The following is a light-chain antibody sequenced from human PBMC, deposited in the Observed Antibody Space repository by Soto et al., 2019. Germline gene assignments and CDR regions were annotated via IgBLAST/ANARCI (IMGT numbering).Light chain of an antibody. CDR2: EVS. Sequence: QSVLTQPASVSGSPGQSITISCTGTSSDVGGYNYVSWYQQHPAKAPKLMIYEVSNRPSGVSHRFSGSKSGNTASLTISGLQAEDEAAYYCFSYTTSSTLVFGGGTKLTVL. CDR1: SSDVGGYNY. J-gene: IGLJ3*02. CDR3: FSYTTSSTLV. V-gene: IGLV2-14*01.